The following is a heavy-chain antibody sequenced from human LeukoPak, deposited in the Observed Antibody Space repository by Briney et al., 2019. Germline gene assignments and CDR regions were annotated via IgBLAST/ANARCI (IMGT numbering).Heavy chain of an antibody. J-gene: IGHJ5*02. CDR2: INAGNGNT. CDR3: ARDGHRITIFGVVINGRDSWFDP. V-gene: IGHV1-3*01. D-gene: IGHD3-3*01. Sequence: GASVKVPCKASGYTFTSYAMHWVRQAPGQRLEWMGWINAGNGNTKYSQKFQGRVTITRDTSASTAYMELSSLRSEDTAVYYCARDGHRITIFGVVINGRDSWFDPWGQGTLVTVSS. CDR1: GYTFTSYA.